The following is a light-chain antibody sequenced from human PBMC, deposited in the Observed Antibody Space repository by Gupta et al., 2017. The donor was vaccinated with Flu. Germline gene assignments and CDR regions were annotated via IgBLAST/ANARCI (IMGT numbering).Light chain of an antibody. CDR2: AAS. Sequence: EIVLTQSPGTLSLSPGERATLSCWASQSVSNNNLAWYQQKPGQAPRLLIYAASSRASGIPDRFSGSGSGTGFTLTIRRLEPEDFAVYYCLQDGSSPRTFGQGTKLEIK. J-gene: IGKJ2*01. V-gene: IGKV3-20*01. CDR1: QSVSNNN. CDR3: LQDGSSPRT.